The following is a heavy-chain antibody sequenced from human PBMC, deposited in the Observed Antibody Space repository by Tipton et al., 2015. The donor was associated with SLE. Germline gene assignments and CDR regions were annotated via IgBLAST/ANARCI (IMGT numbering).Heavy chain of an antibody. J-gene: IGHJ6*02. V-gene: IGHV3-21*01. Sequence: SLRLSCAASGFTFSSYAMHWVRQAPGKGLEWVSSISSGGSYIYYADSVKGRFTISRDNAKNSLYLQMNSLRAEDTAVYYCARAGDGYNYYYYGMDVWGQGTTVTVSS. CDR1: GFTFSSYA. D-gene: IGHD5-24*01. CDR3: ARAGDGYNYYYYGMDV. CDR2: ISSGGSYI.